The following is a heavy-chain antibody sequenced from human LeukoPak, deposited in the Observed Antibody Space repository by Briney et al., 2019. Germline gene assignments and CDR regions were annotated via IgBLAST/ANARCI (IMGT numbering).Heavy chain of an antibody. CDR1: GFTFDDYA. V-gene: IGHV3-9*01. CDR2: ISWNSGSI. CDR3: AKDTDGAAAGTTWGR. J-gene: IGHJ4*02. D-gene: IGHD6-13*01. Sequence: GGSLGFSCAASGFTFDDYAMHWVRQAPGKGLEWVSGISWNSGSIGYADSVKGRFTISRDNAKNSLYLQMNSLRAEDTALYYCAKDTDGAAAGTTWGRWGQGTLVTVSS.